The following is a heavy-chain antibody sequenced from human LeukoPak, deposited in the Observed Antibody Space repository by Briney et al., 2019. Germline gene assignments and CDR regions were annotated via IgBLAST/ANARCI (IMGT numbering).Heavy chain of an antibody. Sequence: SETLSLTXTVSHGSMIDHYWSWILQPPGKGLEYLGYISYSGTTKYNPSLRSRITISLDKSKNQFSLQLDSVTAADTAIYYCVTGRDFWSNVFGFDPWGQGSLVTVSS. D-gene: IGHD3-3*01. CDR2: ISYSGTT. V-gene: IGHV4-59*11. J-gene: IGHJ5*02. CDR3: VTGRDFWSNVFGFDP. CDR1: HGSMIDHY.